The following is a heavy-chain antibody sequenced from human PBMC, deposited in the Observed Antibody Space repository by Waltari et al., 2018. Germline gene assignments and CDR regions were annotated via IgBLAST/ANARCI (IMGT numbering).Heavy chain of an antibody. J-gene: IGHJ3*01. CDR3: TTRSLVEGTDDVLDL. CDR2: IKSRTEGGTT. D-gene: IGHD2-21*02. CDR1: GSTFSNSW. V-gene: IGHV3-15*01. Sequence: EVQLVESGGGLVKPGGSLRLSCEASGSTFSNSWMKVVRQAPGKGLEWVGRIKSRTEGGTTDYAAPVKGRFSVSRDDSKKMLYLEMNNLKTEDTAMYFCTTRSLVEGTDDVLDLWGRGTMAIVSS.